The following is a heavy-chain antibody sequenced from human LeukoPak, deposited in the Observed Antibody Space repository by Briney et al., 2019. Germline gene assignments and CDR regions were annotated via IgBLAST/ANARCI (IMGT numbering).Heavy chain of an antibody. CDR1: GFTFSSYA. Sequence: GGSLRLSCAASGFTFSSYAMHWVRQAPGKGLEYVSAISSNGGTTYYVDSVKGRFTISRDNSKNTLYLQMGSLRAEDMAVYYCARRAAAGKVYYYYMDVWGKGTTVTVSS. D-gene: IGHD6-13*01. CDR2: ISSNGGTT. J-gene: IGHJ6*03. CDR3: ARRAAAGKVYYYYMDV. V-gene: IGHV3-64*02.